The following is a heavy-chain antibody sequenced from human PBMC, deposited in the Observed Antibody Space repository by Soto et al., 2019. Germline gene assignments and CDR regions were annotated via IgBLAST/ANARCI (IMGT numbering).Heavy chain of an antibody. CDR2: IIPMFGIP. D-gene: IGHD6-13*01. CDR3: ARGGTSGWLKGAYDV. V-gene: IGHV1-69*01. J-gene: IGHJ3*01. CDR1: GGTLNKHA. Sequence: QVQLVQSGAEVKKPGSSVKVSCKASGGTLNKHAITWVRRAPGQGLEWLGGIIPMFGIPNYPQKFQGRVPITADDSTNTSHMELHSLTSDDTAVYYCARGGTSGWLKGAYDVWGQGTMVTVSS.